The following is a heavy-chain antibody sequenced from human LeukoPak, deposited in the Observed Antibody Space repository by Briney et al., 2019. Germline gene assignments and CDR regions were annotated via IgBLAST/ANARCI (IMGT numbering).Heavy chain of an antibody. V-gene: IGHV4-39*01. CDR1: GGSISSSSYY. J-gene: IGHJ4*02. D-gene: IGHD1-26*01. CDR3: ARVVGASIGNYFDY. CDR2: IYYSGST. Sequence: KSSETLSLTCTVSGGSISSSSYYWGWIRQPPGKGLEWIGSIYYSGSTYYNPSLKSRVTISVDTSKNQFSLKLSSVTAADTAVYYCARVVGASIGNYFDYWGQGTLVTVSS.